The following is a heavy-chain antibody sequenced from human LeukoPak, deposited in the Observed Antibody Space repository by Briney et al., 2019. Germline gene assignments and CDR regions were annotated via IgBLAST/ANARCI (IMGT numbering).Heavy chain of an antibody. V-gene: IGHV3-30*18. J-gene: IGHJ4*02. CDR1: EFTFSNYG. D-gene: IGHD5-12*01. CDR2: ISYDGTNK. Sequence: TGGSLRLSCAASEFTFSNYGMHWVRQAPGKGLEWVAVISYDGTNKYYADSVKGRFTISRDNSNNTLYLQMNSLRAEDTAVYYCAKGYSGPHYWSQGTLVTVSS. CDR3: AKGYSGPHY.